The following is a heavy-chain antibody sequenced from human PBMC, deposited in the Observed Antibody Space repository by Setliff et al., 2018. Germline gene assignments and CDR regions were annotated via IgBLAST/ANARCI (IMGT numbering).Heavy chain of an antibody. D-gene: IGHD6-6*01. CDR2: IYYSGT. CDR3: AGGTIVAPGGYFYYMDV. V-gene: IGHV4-61*10. J-gene: IGHJ6*03. Sequence: SETLSLTCTVSGGSVNSGYDNWNWLRQPAGKGLDWVGNIYYSGTNYNPSLKSRVTISVDTSKHQISLKLNSVTAADTAVYYCAGGTIVAPGGYFYYMDVWGKGATVTVSS. CDR1: GGSVNSGYDN.